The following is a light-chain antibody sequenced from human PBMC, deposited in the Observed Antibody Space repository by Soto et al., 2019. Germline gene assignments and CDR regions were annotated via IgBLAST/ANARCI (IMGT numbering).Light chain of an antibody. V-gene: IGKV1-6*01. CDR3: LQEYNYPYT. CDR2: SAS. J-gene: IGKJ2*01. Sequence: AIQMTQSPSSLSASVGDRVTITCRSSQDITNDLGWYQQKPGKAPKLLIYSASSLQSGVPSRFSGSGSGTEFTLTISSLQPEDFATYYCLQEYNYPYTFGQGTKLEIK. CDR1: QDITND.